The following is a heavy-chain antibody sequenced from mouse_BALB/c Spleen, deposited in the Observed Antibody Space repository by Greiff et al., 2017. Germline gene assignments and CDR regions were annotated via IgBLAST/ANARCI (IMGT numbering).Heavy chain of an antibody. V-gene: IGHV1-7*01. Sequence: VQLQQSGAELAKPGASVKMSCKASGYTFTSYWMHWVKQRPGQGLEWIGYINPSTGYTEYNQKFKDKATLTADKSSSTAYMQLSSLTSEDSAVYYCARDPLITTVVAKGAWFAYWGQGTLVTVSA. J-gene: IGHJ3*01. D-gene: IGHD1-1*01. CDR1: GYTFTSYW. CDR2: INPSTGYT. CDR3: ARDPLITTVVAKGAWFAY.